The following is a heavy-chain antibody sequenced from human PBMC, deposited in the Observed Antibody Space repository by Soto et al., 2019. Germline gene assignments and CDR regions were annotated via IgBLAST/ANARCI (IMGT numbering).Heavy chain of an antibody. V-gene: IGHV4-31*03. D-gene: IGHD6-13*01. Sequence: SETLSLTCTVSGGSISSGGYYWSWIRQHPGKGLEWIGYIYYSGSTYYNPSLKSRVTISVDTSKNQFSLKLSSVTAADTAVYYCASYSIPLGQQSYSIVVWGQVITVPVSS. J-gene: IGHJ6*02. CDR3: ASYSIPLGQQSYSIVV. CDR2: IYYSGST. CDR1: GGSISSGGYY.